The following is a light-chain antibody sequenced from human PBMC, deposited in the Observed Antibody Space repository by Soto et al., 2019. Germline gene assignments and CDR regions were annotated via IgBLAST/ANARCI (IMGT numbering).Light chain of an antibody. CDR1: QSVSTY. CDR2: DAS. CDR3: QQRSNWPSIT. J-gene: IGKJ5*01. Sequence: EIVMTQSPATLSVSPGERATLSCRASQSVSTYLAWYQQKPGQGPRLLIYDASTRATGIPARFSGSGSGTDFTLTISSLEPEDFAVYFCQQRSNWPSITFDQGTRLE. V-gene: IGKV3-11*01.